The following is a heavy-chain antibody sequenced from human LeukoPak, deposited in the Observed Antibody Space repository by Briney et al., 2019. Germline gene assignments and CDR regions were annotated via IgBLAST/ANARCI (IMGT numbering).Heavy chain of an antibody. V-gene: IGHV1-69*13. CDR1: GYTFSGYY. D-gene: IGHD1-26*01. CDR3: ARPPLGGNYYTSLDY. J-gene: IGHJ4*02. CDR2: IIPIFDTT. Sequence: SVKVSCKASGYTFSGYYMHWVRQAPGQGLEWMGGIIPIFDTTNYAQKFQGRVTITADESTSTAYMELSSLRSDDTAVYYCARPPLGGNYYTSLDYWGQGTLVTVSS.